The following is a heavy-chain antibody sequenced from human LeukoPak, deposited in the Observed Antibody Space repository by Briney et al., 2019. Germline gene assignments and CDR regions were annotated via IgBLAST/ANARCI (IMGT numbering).Heavy chain of an antibody. CDR2: IRSKAYGGTT. CDR1: GFTFGDYA. CDR3: TVQLEPSDAFDI. V-gene: IGHV3-49*03. J-gene: IGHJ3*02. D-gene: IGHD1-1*01. Sequence: GVLRLSCTASGFTFGDYAMSWFRQAPGKGLEWVGFIRSKAYGGTTEYAASVKGRFTISRDDSKSIAYLQMNSLKTEDTAVCYSTVQLEPSDAFDIWGQGTMVTVSS.